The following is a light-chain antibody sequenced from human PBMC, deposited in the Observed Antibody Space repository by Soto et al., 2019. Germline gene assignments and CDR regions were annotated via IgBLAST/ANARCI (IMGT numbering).Light chain of an antibody. CDR1: SSDVGSYNY. J-gene: IGLJ1*01. V-gene: IGLV2-11*01. CDR3: CSYAGSYTYV. Sequence: QSVLTQPRSVSGSPGQSVTISCTGTSSDVGSYNYVSWYQQHPGKAPKLMIYDVSQRPSGVPDRFSGSKSGNTASLTISGPQAEDEADYYCCSYAGSYTYVFGTGTKVTVL. CDR2: DVS.